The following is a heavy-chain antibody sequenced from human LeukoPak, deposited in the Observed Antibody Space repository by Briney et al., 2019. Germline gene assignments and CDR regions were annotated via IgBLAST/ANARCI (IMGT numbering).Heavy chain of an antibody. D-gene: IGHD4-17*01. Sequence: ASVKVSCKASGYTFTSYYMHWVRQAPGQGLEWMGIINPSGGSTSYAQKFQGRVTMTRDTSTSTVYMELSSLRSDDTAVYYCARESNHYGDFSPFDYWGQGTLVTVSS. CDR3: ARESNHYGDFSPFDY. J-gene: IGHJ4*02. CDR1: GYTFTSYY. V-gene: IGHV1-46*01. CDR2: INPSGGST.